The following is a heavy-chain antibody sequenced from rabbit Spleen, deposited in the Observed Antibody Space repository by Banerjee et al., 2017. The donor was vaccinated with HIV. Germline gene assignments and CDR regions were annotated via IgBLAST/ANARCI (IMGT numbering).Heavy chain of an antibody. D-gene: IGHD8-1*01. J-gene: IGHJ4*01. Sequence: QSVEESGGDLVQPEGSLTLTCKASGVSLNDKDVMCWVRQAPGKGLEWIACINIVTGKAVYASWVNGRFTISKTSSTTVTLQMTSLTAADTATYFCARDRAGSGYNFDLWGPGTLVTVS. CDR1: GVSLNDKDV. CDR2: INIVTGKA. V-gene: IGHV1S40*01. CDR3: ARDRAGSGYNFDL.